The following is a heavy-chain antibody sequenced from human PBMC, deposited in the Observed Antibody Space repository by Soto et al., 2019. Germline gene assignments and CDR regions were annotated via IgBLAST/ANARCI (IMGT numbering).Heavy chain of an antibody. J-gene: IGHJ3*02. V-gene: IGHV3-23*01. D-gene: IGHD3-3*01. CDR1: GFTFSSYS. CDR2: ISNSGGST. Sequence: EVQLLESGGGLVQPGGSLRISCAASGFTFSSYSMTWLRQAPGKGLEWVSTISNSGGSTYYIDSVKGQFTISRDNSKNTLYLQMNSLRAEDTAVYFCAKDWTSIWGQGTMVTVSS. CDR3: AKDWTSI.